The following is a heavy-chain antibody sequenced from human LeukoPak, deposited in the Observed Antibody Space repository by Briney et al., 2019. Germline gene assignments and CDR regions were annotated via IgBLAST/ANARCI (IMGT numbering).Heavy chain of an antibody. V-gene: IGHV1-3*01. Sequence: ASVEVSCKASGYTFTSYAMHWVRQAPGQRLEWMGWINAGNGNTKYSQKFQGRVTITRDTSASTAYMELSSLRSEDTAVYYCARAVVDSSGWWFRYWGQGTLVTVSS. CDR1: GYTFTSYA. CDR3: ARAVVDSSGWWFRY. CDR2: INAGNGNT. J-gene: IGHJ4*02. D-gene: IGHD6-19*01.